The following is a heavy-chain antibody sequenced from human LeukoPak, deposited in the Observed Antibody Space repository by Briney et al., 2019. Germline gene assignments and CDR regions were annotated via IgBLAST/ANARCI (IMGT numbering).Heavy chain of an antibody. CDR3: ARHDGMMGAYSFPSWDY. Sequence: GSLRLSCAASGFTFSTYSMNWVRQPPGKGLEWIGSIYYSGSTYYNSSLKSRVTISVDTSKNQFSLKLTSVTAADTAVYYCARHDGMMGAYSFPSWDYWGQGTLVTVSS. D-gene: IGHD1-26*01. V-gene: IGHV4-39*01. J-gene: IGHJ4*02. CDR2: IYYSGST. CDR1: GFTFSTYSMN.